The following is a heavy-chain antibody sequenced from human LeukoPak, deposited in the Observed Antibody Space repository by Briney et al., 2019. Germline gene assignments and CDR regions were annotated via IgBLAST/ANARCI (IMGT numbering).Heavy chain of an antibody. CDR3: ARAPAPVYYFDY. V-gene: IGHV4-59*08. CDR1: GGSISSYY. CDR2: IYYSGST. Sequence: SETLSLTCTVSGGSISSYYWSWIRQPPGKGLEWIGYIYYSGSTNYNPSLKSRVTISVDTSKNQFSLKLSSVTAADTVVYYCARAPAPVYYFDYWGQGTLVTVSS. J-gene: IGHJ4*02. D-gene: IGHD6-13*01.